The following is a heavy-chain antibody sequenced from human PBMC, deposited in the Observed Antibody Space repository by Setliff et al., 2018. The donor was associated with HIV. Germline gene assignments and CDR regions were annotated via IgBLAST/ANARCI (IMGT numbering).Heavy chain of an antibody. CDR3: ARLTTTYYYDSSAYYHPV. D-gene: IGHD3-22*01. V-gene: IGHV4-34*01. CDR1: GGSFSGYH. J-gene: IGHJ4*02. CDR2: INHSGST. Sequence: SETLSLTCAVYGGSFSGYHWSWIRQPPGKGLEWIGEINHSGSTNYNPSLKSRVTISVDTSKNQFSLKLSSVTAADTAVFYCARLTTTYYYDSSAYYHPVWGQGTQVTVSS.